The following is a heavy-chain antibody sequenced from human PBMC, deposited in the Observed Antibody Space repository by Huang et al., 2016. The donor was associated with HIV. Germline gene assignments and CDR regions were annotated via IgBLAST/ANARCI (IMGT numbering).Heavy chain of an antibody. CDR1: GFSFSSYD. Sequence: QGQLVESGGGVVQPGRSLRLSCAAAGFSFSSYDMQWVRQAPVKGLDWVSFVSSDETDKYYADSVKGRFTISRDNSKDTLYLQMNSLTSEDTAVYFCLPAGHVSHYYYMDVWGKGTTVTVSS. V-gene: IGHV3-30*03. J-gene: IGHJ6*03. CDR3: LPAGHVSHYYYMDV. CDR2: VSSDETDK.